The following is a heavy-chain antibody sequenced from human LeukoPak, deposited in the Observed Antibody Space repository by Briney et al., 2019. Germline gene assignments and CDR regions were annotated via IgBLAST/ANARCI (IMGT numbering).Heavy chain of an antibody. J-gene: IGHJ4*02. Sequence: GGSLRLSCAASGFMFSSNWMSWVRLAPGKGLEWVANIKEDGTETYYVDSVKGRFTISRDNAKNSLYLQMNSLRVEDTAVYYCAKEGRSLQTYWGQGALVTVSS. CDR3: AKEGRSLQTY. V-gene: IGHV3-7*03. CDR2: IKEDGTET. D-gene: IGHD5-24*01. CDR1: GFMFSSNW.